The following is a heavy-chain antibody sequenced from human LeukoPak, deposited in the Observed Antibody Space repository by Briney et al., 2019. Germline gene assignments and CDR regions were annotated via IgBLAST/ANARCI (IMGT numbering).Heavy chain of an antibody. D-gene: IGHD2-21*02. CDR2: ISYDGSNK. CDR3: AKDGPTVSPVVVTATPAYYFDY. CDR1: GLTFSSYG. V-gene: IGHV3-30*18. Sequence: GGSLRLSCAASGLTFSSYGMHWVRQAPGKGLEWVAVISYDGSNKYYADSVKGRFTISRDNSKNTLYLQMNSLRAEDTAVYYCAKDGPTVSPVVVTATPAYYFDYWGQGTLVTVSS. J-gene: IGHJ4*02.